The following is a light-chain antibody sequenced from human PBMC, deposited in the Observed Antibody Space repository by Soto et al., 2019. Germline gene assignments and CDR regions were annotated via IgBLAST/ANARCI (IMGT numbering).Light chain of an antibody. CDR3: QQYNNSIT. Sequence: DIVLTQSPATLSVSPWERATRSFRASQSVSSNLAWYQQKPGQAPRLLIYGASTRATGIPARFSGSGSGTEFTLTISSLQSEDFAVYYCQQYNNSITFGQGTRLEIK. CDR2: GAS. CDR1: QSVSSN. V-gene: IGKV3-15*01. J-gene: IGKJ5*01.